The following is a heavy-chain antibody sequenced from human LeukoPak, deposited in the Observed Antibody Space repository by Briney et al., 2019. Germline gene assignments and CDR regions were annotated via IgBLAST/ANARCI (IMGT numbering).Heavy chain of an antibody. J-gene: IGHJ3*02. CDR3: ARSTPSLYGDTPSAFDI. D-gene: IGHD4-17*01. V-gene: IGHV4-30-4*01. Sequence: PSQTLSLTCTVSGGSISSGDYYWSWIRQPPGKGLEWIGYIYYSGSTYYNPPLKSRVTISVDTSKNQFSLKLSSVTAADTAVYYCARSTPSLYGDTPSAFDIWGQGTMVTVSS. CDR1: GGSISSGDYY. CDR2: IYYSGST.